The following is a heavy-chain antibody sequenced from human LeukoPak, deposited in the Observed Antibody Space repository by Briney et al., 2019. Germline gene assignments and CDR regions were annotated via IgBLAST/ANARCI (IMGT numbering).Heavy chain of an antibody. CDR3: AKGGRDYGDSSGTD. V-gene: IGHV1-46*01. CDR2: INPSGGST. D-gene: IGHD4-23*01. Sequence: ASVKVSCKASGYTFITYYMHWVRQAPRQGLEWMGIINPSGGSTTYAQMFQGRVILTRDTSTRTVYMELYSLRSEDTAVYYCAKGGRDYGDSSGTDWGQGTLVTVSS. J-gene: IGHJ4*02. CDR1: GYTFITYY.